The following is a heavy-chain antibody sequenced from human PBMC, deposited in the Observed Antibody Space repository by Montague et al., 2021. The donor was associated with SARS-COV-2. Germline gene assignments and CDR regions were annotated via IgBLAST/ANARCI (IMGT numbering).Heavy chain of an antibody. CDR1: GGSFNGYY. Sequence: SETLSLTCAVYGGSFNGYYWSWIRQPPEKGLEWIGEINQSGRTNNIPSLKSRVIISVDTSKNQFSLKLSSVTAADTAVYYCARRGSSVWGVTVSAELDYWGQGILVIVSS. D-gene: IGHD3-10*01. J-gene: IGHJ4*02. CDR3: ARRGSSVWGVTVSAELDY. CDR2: INQSGRT. V-gene: IGHV4-34*01.